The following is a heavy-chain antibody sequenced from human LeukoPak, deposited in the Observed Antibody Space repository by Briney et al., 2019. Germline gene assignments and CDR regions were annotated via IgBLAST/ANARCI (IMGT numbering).Heavy chain of an antibody. CDR1: GGSISSSSYY. Sequence: SETLSLTCTVSGGSISSSSYYWGWIRQPPGKGLEWIGSIFYSGNTYYSPSLKSRVTISLDTSKNQFSLKLSSVTAADTAVYYCVRSGIRYYFDYWGQGTLVTVSS. D-gene: IGHD3-10*01. V-gene: IGHV4-39*07. J-gene: IGHJ4*02. CDR2: IFYSGNT. CDR3: VRSGIRYYFDY.